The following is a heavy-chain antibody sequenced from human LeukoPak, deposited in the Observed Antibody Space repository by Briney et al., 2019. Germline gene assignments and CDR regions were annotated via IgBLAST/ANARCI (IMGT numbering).Heavy chain of an antibody. V-gene: IGHV2-5*02. Sequence: SGPTLVNPTQTLTLTYTFSGFSLSTSGVGVGWIRQPPGKALEWLALIYWDDDKRYSPSLKSRLTITKDTSENQVVLTMTNMDPVDTATYYCARYDSSGSDFDYWGQGTLVTVSS. CDR3: ARYDSSGSDFDY. J-gene: IGHJ4*02. D-gene: IGHD3-22*01. CDR1: GFSLSTSGVG. CDR2: IYWDDDK.